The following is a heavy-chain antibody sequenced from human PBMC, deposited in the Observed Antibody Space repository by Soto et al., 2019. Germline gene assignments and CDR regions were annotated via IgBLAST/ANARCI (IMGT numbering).Heavy chain of an antibody. CDR3: AKSPGSSIAAREYFQH. J-gene: IGHJ1*01. CDR2: ISGSGGST. D-gene: IGHD6-6*01. V-gene: IGHV3-23*01. Sequence: GGSLRLSCAASGFTFSSYAMSWVRQAPGKGLEWVSAISGSGGSTYYADSVKGRFTISRDNSKNTLYLQMNSLRAEDTAVYYCAKSPGSSIAAREYFQHWGQGTLVTVSS. CDR1: GFTFSSYA.